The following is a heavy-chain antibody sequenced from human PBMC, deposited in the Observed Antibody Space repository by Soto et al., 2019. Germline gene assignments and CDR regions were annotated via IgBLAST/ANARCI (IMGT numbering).Heavy chain of an antibody. CDR1: GGSISSGGYF. CDR3: ARFAREENPKVGSWYYFDY. J-gene: IGHJ4*02. V-gene: IGHV4-31*03. D-gene: IGHD6-13*01. CDR2: IYYSGRT. Sequence: QVQLQESGPGLVKPSQTLSLTCTVSGGSISSGGYFWSWVRQHPGKGLEWIGNIYYSGRTSYNPSLTSRVTISVDTSKNQFSLKLSSVTAADTAVYYCARFAREENPKVGSWYYFDYWGQGTRVTVSS.